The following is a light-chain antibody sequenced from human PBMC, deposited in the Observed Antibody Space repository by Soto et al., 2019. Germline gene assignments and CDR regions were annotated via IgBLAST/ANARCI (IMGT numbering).Light chain of an antibody. J-gene: IGKJ2*01. CDR3: QHTPSAPYT. CDR2: SAY. CDR1: QSISRS. V-gene: IGKV1-39*01. Sequence: DIQMTQSPSSLSASVGDGVTITCRASQSISRSLNWYQQRPVKAPKLMVYSAYILQRGVPSRFSGSGAGTDFTLTSSSLQPEDFATYFCQHTPSAPYTFGQGTKLEIK.